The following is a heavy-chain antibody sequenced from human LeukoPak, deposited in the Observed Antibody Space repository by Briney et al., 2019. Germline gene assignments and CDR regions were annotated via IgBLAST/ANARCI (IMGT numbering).Heavy chain of an antibody. CDR3: AKRATDNWYFDL. J-gene: IGHJ2*01. CDR2: VSGSGGST. CDR1: GFTFSRYD. Sequence: GGSLRLSCAASGFTFSRYDMHWVRQAPGKGLEWVSAVSGSGGSTDYADSVKGRFTISRDNSKNTLYLQMNSLRAEDTAVYYCAKRATDNWYFDLWGRGTLVTVSS. V-gene: IGHV3-23*01.